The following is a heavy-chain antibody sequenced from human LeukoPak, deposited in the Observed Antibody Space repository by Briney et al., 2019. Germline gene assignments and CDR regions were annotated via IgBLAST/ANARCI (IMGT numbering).Heavy chain of an antibody. D-gene: IGHD3-22*01. Sequence: ASVKVSCKASGYTFTSYGISWVRQAPGQGLEWMGWISAYNGNTNYAQKLQGRVTMTTDTSTSTAYMELRSLRSDDTAVYYCARLPDCYDSSWFDPWGQGTLVTVSS. CDR3: ARLPDCYDSSWFDP. CDR1: GYTFTSYG. V-gene: IGHV1-18*01. CDR2: ISAYNGNT. J-gene: IGHJ5*02.